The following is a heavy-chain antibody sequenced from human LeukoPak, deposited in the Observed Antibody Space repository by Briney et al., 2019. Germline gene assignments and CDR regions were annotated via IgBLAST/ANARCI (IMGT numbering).Heavy chain of an antibody. CDR1: GYTFTRYY. J-gene: IGHJ4*02. D-gene: IGHD5-18*01. CDR2: TNPNSGGT. V-gene: IGHV1-2*02. Sequence: ASVKVSCTASGYTFTRYYMHWVRQAPGQGLEWMGWTNPNSGGTNYAQKFQGRVTMTRDTSTSTAYMELSRLRSDDTAVYYRAFAPRTPLMVTYCGQGTLVTVSS. CDR3: AFAPRTPLMVTY.